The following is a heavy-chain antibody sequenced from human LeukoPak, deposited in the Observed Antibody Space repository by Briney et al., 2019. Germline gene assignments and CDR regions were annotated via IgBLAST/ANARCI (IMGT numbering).Heavy chain of an antibody. D-gene: IGHD3-16*01. V-gene: IGHV3-7*01. CDR3: ARDGGTDWYDP. CDR1: GFTISGYW. J-gene: IGHJ5*02. CDR2: IKQDGSEK. Sequence: LPGGSLRLSCAASGFTISGYWMTWVRQAPGKGLEWVANIKQDGSEKTYVDSVKGRFTISRDNAKNSIYLQMNSLRVEDTATYYCARDGGTDWYDPWGQGTLVSVSS.